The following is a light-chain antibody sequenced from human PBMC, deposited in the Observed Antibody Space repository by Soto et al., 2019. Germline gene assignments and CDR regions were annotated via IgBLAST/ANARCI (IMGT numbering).Light chain of an antibody. CDR3: SSYTLSSTSHVV. J-gene: IGLJ2*01. CDR2: EVS. Sequence: QSVLTQPASVSGSPGQSITISCTGTSSDVGGYDYVSWYQQHPGKAPKLMIYEVSNRPSGVSNRFSGSKSGNTASLTISGLQAEDEADYYCSSYTLSSTSHVVFGGGTKVTVL. CDR1: SSDVGGYDY. V-gene: IGLV2-14*01.